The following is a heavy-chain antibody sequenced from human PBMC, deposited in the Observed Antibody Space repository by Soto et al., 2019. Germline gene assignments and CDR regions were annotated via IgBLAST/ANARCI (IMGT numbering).Heavy chain of an antibody. Sequence: SETLSLTCTVSGGSISSYYWSWIRQPPGKGLEWIGYIYYSGSTNYNPSLKSRVTISVDTSKNQFSLKLGSVTAADTAVYYCARGHKSRDGYNYWFDPWGQGTLVTVSS. J-gene: IGHJ5*02. CDR2: IYYSGST. CDR3: ARGHKSRDGYNYWFDP. V-gene: IGHV4-59*01. CDR1: GGSISSYY. D-gene: IGHD5-12*01.